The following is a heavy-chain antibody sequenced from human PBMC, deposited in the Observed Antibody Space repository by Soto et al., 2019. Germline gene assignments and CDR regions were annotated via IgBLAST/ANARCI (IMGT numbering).Heavy chain of an antibody. V-gene: IGHV3-74*01. CDR2: INSDGSST. J-gene: IGHJ4*02. CDR3: ARDLGNYFDY. D-gene: IGHD7-27*01. Sequence: GGSLRLSCAASGFTFSSYWMHWVRQAPGNGLVWVSRINSDGSSTSYADSVKGRFTISRDNAKNTLYLQMNSLRAEDTAVYYCARDLGNYFDYWGQGTLVTVSS. CDR1: GFTFSSYW.